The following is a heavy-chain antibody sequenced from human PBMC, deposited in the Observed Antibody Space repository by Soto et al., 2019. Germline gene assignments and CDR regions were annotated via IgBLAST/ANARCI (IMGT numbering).Heavy chain of an antibody. J-gene: IGHJ4*02. D-gene: IGHD3-22*01. CDR2: ISSSGGST. CDR3: AKAAYYYDSSGYPPLGDY. V-gene: IGHV3-23*01. Sequence: GGSLRLSCAASGFTFSSYAMSWVRQAPGKGLEWVSAISSSGGSTYYADSVKGRFTISRDNSKNTLYLQMNSLRAEDTAVYYCAKAAYYYDSSGYPPLGDYWGQGTLVTVS. CDR1: GFTFSSYA.